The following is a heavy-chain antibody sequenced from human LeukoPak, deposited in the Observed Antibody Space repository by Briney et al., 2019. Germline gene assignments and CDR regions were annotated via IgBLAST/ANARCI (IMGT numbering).Heavy chain of an antibody. J-gene: IGHJ4*02. CDR1: GYTFPSYG. D-gene: IGHD5-18*01. Sequence: ASVKVSCRAFGYTFPSYGITWVRQAPGQGLEWMGWISVNNGNTNYAQNLQGRVTMTTDTSTGTAHMELKSLRSDDTAVYFCARRFSYGYNDYWGQGTLVTVSS. CDR3: ARRFSYGYNDY. V-gene: IGHV1-18*01. CDR2: ISVNNGNT.